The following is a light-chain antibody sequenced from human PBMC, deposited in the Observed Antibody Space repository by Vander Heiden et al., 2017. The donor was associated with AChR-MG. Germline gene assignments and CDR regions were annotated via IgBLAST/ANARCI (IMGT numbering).Light chain of an antibody. V-gene: IGKV1-39*01. CDR1: QIIRTH. CDR2: STS. CDR3: QQTDSARFT. J-gene: IGKJ3*01. Sequence: DMQMTQSPSSLSASVGDTVTITCRASQIIRTHLNWYQKKPGEVPRLLIYSTSTLQSGVPSRFSGSGSEPEFTLTISSLQPEDFATYYCQQTDSARFTFGPGTRVDIK.